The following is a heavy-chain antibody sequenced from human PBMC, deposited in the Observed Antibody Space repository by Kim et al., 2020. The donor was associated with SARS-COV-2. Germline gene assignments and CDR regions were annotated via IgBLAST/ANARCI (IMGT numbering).Heavy chain of an antibody. CDR3: ARNLYSGSYYRYYYGMDV. CDR1: GYSFTSYW. V-gene: IGHV5-51*01. CDR2: IYPGDSDT. J-gene: IGHJ6*02. Sequence: GESLKISCKGSGYSFTSYWIGWVRQMPRKGLEWMGIIYPGDSDTRYSPSFQGQVTISADKSISTAYLQWSSLKASDTAMYYCARNLYSGSYYRYYYGMDVWGQGTTVTVSS. D-gene: IGHD1-26*01.